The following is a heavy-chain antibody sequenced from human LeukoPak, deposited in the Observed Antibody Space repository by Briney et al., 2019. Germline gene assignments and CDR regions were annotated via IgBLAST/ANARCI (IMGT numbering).Heavy chain of an antibody. Sequence: GESLKISCKGSGYRFTNYWIAWVRQMPGKGLEWMGIINPDDSDIRYSPSFQGQVTISADRSISTAYLQWSSLKASDTAMYYCARHTSGVRGLTPRVDSWGQGTPVTVSS. V-gene: IGHV5-51*01. J-gene: IGHJ5*01. CDR1: GYRFTNYW. CDR2: INPDDSDI. CDR3: ARHTSGVRGLTPRVDS. D-gene: IGHD3-10*01.